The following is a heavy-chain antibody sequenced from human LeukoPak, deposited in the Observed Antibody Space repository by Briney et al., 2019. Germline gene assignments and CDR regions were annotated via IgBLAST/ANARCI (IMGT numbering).Heavy chain of an antibody. J-gene: IGHJ4*02. CDR1: GFFFNTYW. Sequence: PGRSLRLSCAASGFFFNTYWMHWVRQAPGKGLVWVSRINSDGSKTSHADSVKGRFTISRDNAKNTLYLQMNGLRAEDTAVYYCAREGSLEYYFDYWGRGTLVTVSS. CDR2: INSDGSKT. D-gene: IGHD3-10*01. CDR3: AREGSLEYYFDY. V-gene: IGHV3-74*01.